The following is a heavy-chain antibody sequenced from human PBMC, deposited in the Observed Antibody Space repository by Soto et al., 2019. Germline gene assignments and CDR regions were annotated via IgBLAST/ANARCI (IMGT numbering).Heavy chain of an antibody. CDR3: AKEPGESYYDSSGYSGY. CDR2: ISGSGGST. Sequence: EVQLLESGGGLVQPGGSLRLSCAASRFTFSSYAMSWVRQAPGKGLEWVSAISGSGGSTYYADSVKGRFTISRDNSKNTLYLQMNSLRAEDTAVYYCAKEPGESYYDSSGYSGYRGQGTLVTVSS. D-gene: IGHD3-22*01. CDR1: RFTFSSYA. V-gene: IGHV3-23*01. J-gene: IGHJ4*02.